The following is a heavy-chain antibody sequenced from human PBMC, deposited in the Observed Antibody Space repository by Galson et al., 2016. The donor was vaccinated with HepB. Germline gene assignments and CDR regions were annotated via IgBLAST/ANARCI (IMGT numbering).Heavy chain of an antibody. Sequence: SLRLSCAASGLSFSSHDMHWVRQVPVKGLEWVAVIHYDGIATFYADSVKGRFTISRDTSTNTLYLQMNSLTAEDTAVYYCARGAWYGSTETDYWGQGTLVTVSS. J-gene: IGHJ4*02. V-gene: IGHV3-33*08. CDR3: ARGAWYGSTETDY. D-gene: IGHD3-10*01. CDR1: GLSFSSHD. CDR2: IHYDGIAT.